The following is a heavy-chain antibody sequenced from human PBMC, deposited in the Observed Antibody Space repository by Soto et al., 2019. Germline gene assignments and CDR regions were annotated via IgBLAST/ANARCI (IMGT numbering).Heavy chain of an antibody. CDR3: AKSGDIAGIDS. CDR2: ISGSGDRT. D-gene: IGHD6-13*01. Sequence: EVQLLESGGGLLQPGGSLRLSCAASGFTFSGYVMTWVRQAPGEGLEWVSGISGSGDRTYYADSVKGRFTISRDNSRNTVYLQMNTLRAEDTAVYYYAKSGDIAGIDSWGQGTLVTVSS. V-gene: IGHV3-23*01. J-gene: IGHJ5*01. CDR1: GFTFSGYV.